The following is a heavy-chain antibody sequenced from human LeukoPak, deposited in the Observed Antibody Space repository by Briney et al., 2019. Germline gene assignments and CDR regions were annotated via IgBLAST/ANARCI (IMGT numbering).Heavy chain of an antibody. Sequence: GGSLRLSCAASGFTFSSYAMSWVRQAPGKGLEWVSAISGSGGSTYYADSVKGRFTISRDNSKNTLYLQMNSLRAGDTAVYYCAKDPGYCSGGSCYMGRYGMDVWGQGTTVTVSS. J-gene: IGHJ6*02. CDR1: GFTFSSYA. V-gene: IGHV3-23*01. CDR3: AKDPGYCSGGSCYMGRYGMDV. D-gene: IGHD2-15*01. CDR2: ISGSGGST.